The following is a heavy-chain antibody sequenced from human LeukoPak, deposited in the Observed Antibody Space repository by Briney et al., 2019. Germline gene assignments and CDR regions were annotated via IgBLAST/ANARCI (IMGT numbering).Heavy chain of an antibody. V-gene: IGHV4-39*07. J-gene: IGHJ3*02. CDR3: ARLLYSSGMDSAFDX. CDR1: GGSISSSSYY. D-gene: IGHD6-19*01. Sequence: TSETLSLTCTVSGGSISSSSYYWGWIRQPPGKGLEWIGSIYYSGSTYYNPSLKSRVTISVDTSKNQFSLKLSSVTAADTAVYYCARLLYSSGMDSAFDXXXQGTMVTVPS. CDR2: IYYSGST.